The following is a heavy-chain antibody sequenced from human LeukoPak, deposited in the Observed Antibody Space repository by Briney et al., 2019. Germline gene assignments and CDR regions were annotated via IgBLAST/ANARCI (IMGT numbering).Heavy chain of an antibody. CDR2: IYYSGST. D-gene: IGHD4-23*01. J-gene: IGHJ3*02. V-gene: IGHV4-59*01. CDR1: GGSISSYY. Sequence: SETLSLTCTVSGGSISSYYWSWIRQPPGKGLEWIGYIYYSGSTNYNPSLKSRVTISVDTSKNQFSLRLSSVTAADTAVYYCARRETVVTSGAFDIWGQGTMVTVSS. CDR3: ARRETVVTSGAFDI.